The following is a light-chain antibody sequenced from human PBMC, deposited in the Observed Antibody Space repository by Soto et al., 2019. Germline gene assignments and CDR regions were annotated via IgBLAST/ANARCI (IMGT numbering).Light chain of an antibody. CDR1: QSVSSSY. V-gene: IGKV3-20*01. J-gene: IGKJ1*01. CDR2: GAS. Sequence: EIVLTQSAGTLSLYPGERATLSCRASQSVSSSYLAWYQQKPGQAPRLLIYGASSRATGIPDRFSGSGSGTDFTLTISRLEPEDFAVYYCQQYGSSPTFGQGTKVEIK. CDR3: QQYGSSPT.